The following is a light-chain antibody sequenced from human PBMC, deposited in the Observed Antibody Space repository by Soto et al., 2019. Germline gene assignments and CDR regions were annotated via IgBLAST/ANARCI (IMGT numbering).Light chain of an antibody. J-gene: IGKJ1*01. CDR2: DAS. CDR3: QQYNSHRT. CDR1: QSISSW. Sequence: GDRVTITCRASQSISSWLAWYQQKPGKAPKLLIYDASSLESGVPSRFRGSGSGTEFTLTISSLQPDDFATYYCQQYNSHRTFGQGTKGEIK. V-gene: IGKV1-5*01.